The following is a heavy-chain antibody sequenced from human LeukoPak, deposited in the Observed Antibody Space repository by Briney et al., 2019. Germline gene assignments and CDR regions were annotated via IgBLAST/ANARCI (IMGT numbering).Heavy chain of an antibody. Sequence: PGGSLRLSCAASGFTFSSYWMHWVRHAPGKGLVWVSRINSDGSSTNYADSVKGRFTISRDNAKNTLYLQMNSLRVEDTAAYYCASSSGGFNWFDPWGQGTLVTVSS. D-gene: IGHD3-22*01. CDR1: GFTFSSYW. V-gene: IGHV3-74*01. J-gene: IGHJ5*02. CDR2: INSDGSST. CDR3: ASSSGGFNWFDP.